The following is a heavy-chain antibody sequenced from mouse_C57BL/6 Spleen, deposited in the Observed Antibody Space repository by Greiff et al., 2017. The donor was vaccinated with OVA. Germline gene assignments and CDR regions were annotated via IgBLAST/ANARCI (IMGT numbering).Heavy chain of an antibody. CDR2: ILPGSGST. J-gene: IGHJ1*03. D-gene: IGHD1-1*01. CDR1: GYTFTGYW. V-gene: IGHV1-9*01. Sequence: QVQLQQSGAELMKPGASVKLSCKATGYTFTGYWIEWVKQRPGHGLEWIGEILPGSGSTNYNEKFKGKATFTADTYSNTAYMQLSSLTTEDSAIYDCARGTTVVATRYFDVWGTGTTVTVSS. CDR3: ARGTTVVATRYFDV.